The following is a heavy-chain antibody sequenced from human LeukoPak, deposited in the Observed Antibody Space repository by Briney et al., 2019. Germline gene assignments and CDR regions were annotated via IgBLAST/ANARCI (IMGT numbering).Heavy chain of an antibody. CDR2: IKQDGSEK. D-gene: IGHD3-22*01. V-gene: IGHV3-7*03. J-gene: IGHJ4*02. CDR1: GFTFSSYW. CDR3: ARVADDSSGYWLY. Sequence: GGSLRLSCAASGFTFSSYWMGWVRQAPGKGLEWVANIKQDGSEKYYVDSVKGRFTISRDNAKNSLYLQMNSLRAEDTAVYYCARVADDSSGYWLYWGQGTLVTVSS.